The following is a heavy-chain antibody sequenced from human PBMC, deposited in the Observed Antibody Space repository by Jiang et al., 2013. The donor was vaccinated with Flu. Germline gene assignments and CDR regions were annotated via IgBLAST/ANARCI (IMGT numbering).Heavy chain of an antibody. D-gene: IGHD1-14*01. CDR3: ARDRFSYVTGPLGY. CDR1: GYTFTSYG. CDR2: ISAYNGNT. J-gene: IGHJ4*02. Sequence: GAEVKKPGASVKVSCKASGYTFTSYGISWVRQAPGQGLEWMGWISAYNGNTNYAQKLLGRVTMTTDTSTSTAYMELRSLRSDDTAVYYCARDRFSYVTGPLGYWGQGTLVTVSS. V-gene: IGHV1-18*01.